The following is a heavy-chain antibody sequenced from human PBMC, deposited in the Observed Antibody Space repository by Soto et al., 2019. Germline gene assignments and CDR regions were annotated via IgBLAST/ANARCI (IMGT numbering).Heavy chain of an antibody. CDR3: ARGVVVAATPGLDWYFDL. J-gene: IGHJ2*01. V-gene: IGHV1-69*12. CDR1: GGTFSSYA. D-gene: IGHD2-15*01. Sequence: QVQLVQSGAEVKKPGSSVKVSCKGSGGTFSSYAISWVRQAPGQGLEWMGGIIPIFGTANYAQKFQGRVTITADESTSTAYMELSSLRSEDTAVYYCARGVVVAATPGLDWYFDLWGRGTLVTVSS. CDR2: IIPIFGTA.